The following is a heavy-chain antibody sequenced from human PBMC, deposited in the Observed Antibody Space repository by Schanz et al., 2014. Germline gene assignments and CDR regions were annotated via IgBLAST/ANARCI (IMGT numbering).Heavy chain of an antibody. CDR1: EFTFSSYK. D-gene: IGHD3-9*01. CDR3: ARDSRPNYDFVTAYYSIDY. CDR2: ISSSGSYI. J-gene: IGHJ4*02. V-gene: IGHV3-21*01. Sequence: EVQLVESGGGLVKPGGSLRLSCEASEFTFSSYKMNWVRQAPGKGLEWVSSISSSGSYIHYADSVKGRFTISRDNAKNTLYLQMNSLRAEDTAVYDCARDSRPNYDFVTAYYSIDYWGQGTLVTVSS.